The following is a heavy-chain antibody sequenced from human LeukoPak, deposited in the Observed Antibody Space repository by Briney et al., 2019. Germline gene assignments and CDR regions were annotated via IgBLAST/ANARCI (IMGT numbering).Heavy chain of an antibody. J-gene: IGHJ4*02. V-gene: IGHV1-8*01. CDR1: GYTFTSYD. CDR3: AGGYSYGYYFDY. D-gene: IGHD5-18*01. Sequence: GASVKVSCEASGYTFTSYDITWVRLAAGQGLEWMGWVNPNTGNTAYAQKFQGRVTITTDESTSTAYMELSSLRSEDTAVYYCAGGYSYGYYFDYWGQGTLVTVSS. CDR2: VNPNTGNT.